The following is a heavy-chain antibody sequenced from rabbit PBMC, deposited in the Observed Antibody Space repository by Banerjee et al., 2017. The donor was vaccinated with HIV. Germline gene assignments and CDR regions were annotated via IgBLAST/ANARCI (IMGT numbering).Heavy chain of an antibody. Sequence: QEQLEESGGGLVKPEGSLTLTCTASGFSFSSSYYMCWVRQAPGKGLEWIACIGTSSGDTYYASWAKGRFTISKTSSTTVTLQLNSLTAADTATYFCARKDGGYGWNFNLWGPGTLVTVS. V-gene: IGHV1S45*01. D-gene: IGHD6-1*01. CDR3: ARKDGGYGWNFNL. CDR2: IGTSSGDT. CDR1: GFSFSSSYY. J-gene: IGHJ4*01.